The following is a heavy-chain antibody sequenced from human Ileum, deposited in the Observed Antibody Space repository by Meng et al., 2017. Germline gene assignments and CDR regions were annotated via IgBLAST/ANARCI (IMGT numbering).Heavy chain of an antibody. CDR1: GGSMRSGDNY. Sequence: HVRLQESGPGLVNRSQTLSLTCSVSGGSMRSGDNYWSWVRQPRGKGLEWIGYSYYSGSTYYTPSLKSRVIMSVDTSANRFSLNLNSVTAADTAVYCCARGAYLGSGYYFDYWGQGALVTVSS. CDR3: ARGAYLGSGYYFDY. CDR2: SYYSGST. D-gene: IGHD3-10*01. V-gene: IGHV4-30-4*01. J-gene: IGHJ4*02.